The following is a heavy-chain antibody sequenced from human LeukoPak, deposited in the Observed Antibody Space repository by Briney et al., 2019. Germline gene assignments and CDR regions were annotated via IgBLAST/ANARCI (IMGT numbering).Heavy chain of an antibody. D-gene: IGHD6-6*01. CDR3: ARRGSIAAHFDY. CDR1: GGSISSHY. J-gene: IGHJ4*02. V-gene: IGHV4-59*08. Sequence: SETLSLTCTVSGGSISSHYWSWIRQPPGKGLEWIGYIYYSGSTNYNPSLKSRVTISVDTSKNQFSLKLSSVTAADTAVYYCARRGSIAAHFDYWGQGTLVTVSS. CDR2: IYYSGST.